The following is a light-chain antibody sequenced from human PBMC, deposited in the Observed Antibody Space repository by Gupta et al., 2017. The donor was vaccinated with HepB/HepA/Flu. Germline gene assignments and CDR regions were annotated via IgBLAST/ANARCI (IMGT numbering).Light chain of an antibody. CDR1: QGISSY. Sequence: FSASTGDRVTITCRASQGISSYLAWYQQKPGKAPKLLIYAASTLQSGVPSRFSGSGSGTDFTLTISCLQSEDFATYYCQQYYSYPRTFGQGTKVEIK. V-gene: IGKV1-8*01. J-gene: IGKJ1*01. CDR3: QQYYSYPRT. CDR2: AAS.